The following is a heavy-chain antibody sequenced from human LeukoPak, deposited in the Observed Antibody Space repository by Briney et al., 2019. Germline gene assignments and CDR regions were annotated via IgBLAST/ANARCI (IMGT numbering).Heavy chain of an antibody. CDR3: ASLYSSGGYFQH. V-gene: IGHV4-59*08. D-gene: IGHD6-19*01. CDR2: IYYSGST. CDR1: GGSISSYY. J-gene: IGHJ1*01. Sequence: SETLSLTCTVSGGSISSYYWSWIRQPPGKGLEWIGYIYYSGSTNYNPSLKSRVTISVDTSKNQFSLKLSSVTAADTAVYYCASLYSSGGYFQHWGQGTLVTVSS.